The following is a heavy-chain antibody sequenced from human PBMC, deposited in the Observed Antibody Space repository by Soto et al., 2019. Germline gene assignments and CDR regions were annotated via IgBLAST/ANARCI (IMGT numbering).Heavy chain of an antibody. CDR2: ITVYSGGT. J-gene: IGHJ3*02. CDR1: GYTFTNYG. Sequence: ASVKVSCKASGYTFTNYGLSWVRQAPGQGLEWMGWITVYSGGTNYAQKFQGRVTMTRDTSISTAYMELSRLRSDDTAVYYCASPYNWNYGYYAFDIWGQGTMVTVSS. V-gene: IGHV1-2*02. D-gene: IGHD1-1*01. CDR3: ASPYNWNYGYYAFDI.